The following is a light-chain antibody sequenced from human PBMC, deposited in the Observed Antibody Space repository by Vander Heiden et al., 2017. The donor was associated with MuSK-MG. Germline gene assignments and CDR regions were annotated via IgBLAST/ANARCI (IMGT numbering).Light chain of an antibody. Sequence: DIQMTQSPSSLSASVGDRVTITCRASQSISSYLNWYQQKPGKAPKLLIYAASSLKSGVPSRFSGSGSGTDFTITISSLPPEDFATYYCQQSYTTPRFGGGTKVEIK. CDR1: QSISSY. J-gene: IGKJ4*01. CDR3: QQSYTTPR. CDR2: AAS. V-gene: IGKV1-39*01.